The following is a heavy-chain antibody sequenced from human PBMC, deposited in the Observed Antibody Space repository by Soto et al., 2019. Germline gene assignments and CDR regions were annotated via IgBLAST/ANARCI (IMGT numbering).Heavy chain of an antibody. Sequence: LRLSCAASGFTFSSYGMHWVRQAPGKGLEWVAVISYDGSNKYYADSVRGRFVISRDNSKKTLYLQMTSLTAEDSAMYFCARGSTDSYPGSRIFDFWGRGTLVTVSS. CDR3: ARGSTDSYPGSRIFDF. J-gene: IGHJ4*02. CDR1: GFTFSSYG. CDR2: ISYDGSNK. D-gene: IGHD3-10*01. V-gene: IGHV3-30*03.